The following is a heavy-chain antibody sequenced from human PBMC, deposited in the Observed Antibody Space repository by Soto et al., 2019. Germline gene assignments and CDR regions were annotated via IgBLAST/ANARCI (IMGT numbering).Heavy chain of an antibody. CDR1: GFIFTSYS. D-gene: IGHD6-19*01. J-gene: IGHJ1*01. CDR3: ARGRSADRFVQYFQH. CDR2: ISSRSDSI. V-gene: IGHV3-21*01. Sequence: PGGSLRLSLAASGFIFTSYSMGWVRQAPGKGLEWVSSISSRSDSIYYADSVKGRFTISRDNAQNSLYLQMNSLTSEDTAVYYCARGRSADRFVQYFQHWGPGTLVTVSS.